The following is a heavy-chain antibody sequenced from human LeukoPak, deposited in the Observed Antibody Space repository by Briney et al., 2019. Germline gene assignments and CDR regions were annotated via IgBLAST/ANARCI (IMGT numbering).Heavy chain of an antibody. CDR2: INPNSGGT. CDR1: GYTFTAYY. J-gene: IGHJ4*02. V-gene: IGHV1-2*02. D-gene: IGHD4-23*01. Sequence: GASVKVSCKASGYTFTAYYMHWGRQAPGQELEWMGWINPNSGGTNYAQKFQGRVTMTRDTSISTAYMELSRLRSDDTAMYYCAREGHYDGFDYWGQGTLVTVSS. CDR3: AREGHYDGFDY.